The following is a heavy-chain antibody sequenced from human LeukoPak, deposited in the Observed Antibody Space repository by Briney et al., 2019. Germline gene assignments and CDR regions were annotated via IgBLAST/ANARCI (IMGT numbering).Heavy chain of an antibody. J-gene: IGHJ4*02. V-gene: IGHV3-23*01. CDR1: GFTFSSYA. CDR2: ISGSGGST. CDR3: AKNSGPIVGANFDY. D-gene: IGHD1-26*01. Sequence: GGSLRLSCAASGFTFSSYAMSWFRQAPGKGLEWVSAISGSGGSTYYADSVKGRFTISRDNSKNTLYLQMNSLRAEDTAVYYCAKNSGPIVGANFDYWGQGTLVTVSS.